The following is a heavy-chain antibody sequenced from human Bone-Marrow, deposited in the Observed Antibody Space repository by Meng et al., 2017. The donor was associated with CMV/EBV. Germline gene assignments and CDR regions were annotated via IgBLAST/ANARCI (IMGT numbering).Heavy chain of an antibody. Sequence: GESLKISCAASGFTFSSYEMNWVRQAPGKGLEWVSSISSSSSYIYYADSVKGRFTISRDNAKNSLYLQMNSLRAEDTAVYYCARGESGYPNWFDPWGQGTLVTVSS. CDR2: ISSSSSYI. CDR3: ARGESGYPNWFDP. D-gene: IGHD3-22*01. V-gene: IGHV3-21*01. CDR1: GFTFSSYE. J-gene: IGHJ5*02.